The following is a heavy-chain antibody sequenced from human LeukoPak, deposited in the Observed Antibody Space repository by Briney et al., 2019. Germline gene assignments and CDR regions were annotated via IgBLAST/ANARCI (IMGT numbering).Heavy chain of an antibody. CDR3: AREKEGYCSRTSCYLDYYYYYMDV. V-gene: IGHV3-7*01. Sequence: QAGESLTLSCAASGFTFSRYWMTWVRQAPGKGLEWVANIKQDVSEKYYADSGKGRFIISRDHAKHSPYRQMTSQRAADPSAYYCAREKEGYCSRTSCYLDYYYYYMDVWGKGTTVTISS. CDR1: GFTFSRYW. CDR2: IKQDVSEK. D-gene: IGHD2-2*01. J-gene: IGHJ6*03.